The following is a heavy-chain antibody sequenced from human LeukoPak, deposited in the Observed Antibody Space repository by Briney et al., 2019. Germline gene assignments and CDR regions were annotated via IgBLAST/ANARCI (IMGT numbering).Heavy chain of an antibody. V-gene: IGHV3-23*01. CDR1: GFTFSSYA. D-gene: IGHD6-19*01. CDR2: ISGSGGRT. CDR3: AKDRDSSGLYGMDV. Sequence: GGSLRLSCAASGFTFSSYAMSWVRQAPGKGLEWVSGISGSGGRTYYADSVKGRFTISRDTSKSTLYLQMNSLRAEDTAVYYCAKDRDSSGLYGMDVWGQGTTVTVSS. J-gene: IGHJ6*02.